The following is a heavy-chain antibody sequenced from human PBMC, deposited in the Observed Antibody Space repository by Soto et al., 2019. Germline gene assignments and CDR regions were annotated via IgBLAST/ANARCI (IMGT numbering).Heavy chain of an antibody. CDR2: MNPNSGNT. CDR3: ARGHTKRYNWNYLRWDPATYGMDV. J-gene: IGHJ6*02. CDR1: GYTFTSYD. V-gene: IGHV1-8*01. D-gene: IGHD1-7*01. Sequence: ASVKVSCKASGYTFTSYDINWVRQATGQGLEWMGWMNPNSGNTGYAQKFQGRVTMTRNTSISTAYMELSSLRSEDTAVYYCARGHTKRYNWNYLRWDPATYGMDVWGQGTTVTV.